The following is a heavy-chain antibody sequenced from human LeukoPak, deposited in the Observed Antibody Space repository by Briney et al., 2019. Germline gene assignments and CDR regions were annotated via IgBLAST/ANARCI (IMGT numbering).Heavy chain of an antibody. CDR1: GFTFSSYS. Sequence: GRSLRLSCAASGFTFSSYSMNWVRQAPGKGLEWVSSISSSSSYIYYADSVKGRFTISRDNAKNSLYLQMNSLRAEDTAVYYCARDDGRSWYYFDYWGQGTLVTVSS. CDR3: ARDDGRSWYYFDY. J-gene: IGHJ4*02. V-gene: IGHV3-21*01. D-gene: IGHD6-13*01. CDR2: ISSSSSYI.